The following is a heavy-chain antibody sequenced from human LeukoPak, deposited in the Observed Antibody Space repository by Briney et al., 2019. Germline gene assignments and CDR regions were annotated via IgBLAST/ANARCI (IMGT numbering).Heavy chain of an antibody. D-gene: IGHD4-17*01. V-gene: IGHV4-34*01. Sequence: PSETLSLTCAVYGGSFSGYYWSWIRQPPGKGLEWIGEINHSGSTNYNPSLKSRVTISVDTSKNQFSLKLSSVTAADTAVYYCARVDSPLYGPSDYWGQGTLVTVSS. CDR2: INHSGST. J-gene: IGHJ4*02. CDR3: ARVDSPLYGPSDY. CDR1: GGSFSGYY.